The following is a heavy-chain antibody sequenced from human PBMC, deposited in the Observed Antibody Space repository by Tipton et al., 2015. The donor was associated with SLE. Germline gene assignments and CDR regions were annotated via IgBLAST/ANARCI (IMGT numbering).Heavy chain of an antibody. CDR1: GFTFSSYA. Sequence: SLRLSCAASGFTFSSYAMHWVRQAPGKGLEWVAVISYDGSNKYYADSVKGRFTISRDNSKNTLYLQMNSLRAEDTAVYYCARGFLGWDAFDIWGQGTMVTVSS. V-gene: IGHV3-30*04. CDR3: ARGFLGWDAFDI. J-gene: IGHJ3*02. CDR2: ISYDGSNK. D-gene: IGHD3-3*01.